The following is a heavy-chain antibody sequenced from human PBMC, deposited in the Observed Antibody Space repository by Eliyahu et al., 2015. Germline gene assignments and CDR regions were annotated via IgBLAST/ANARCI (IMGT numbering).Heavy chain of an antibody. J-gene: IGHJ4*02. D-gene: IGHD3-22*01. V-gene: IGHV1-46*01. CDR2: INPSGGST. CDR3: ARGHYYDSSAYSEY. Sequence: QVQLVQSGAEVKKPGASVKVSCKASGYTFXXYYMXWVRXAPGXGLXWMGIINPSGGSTTYAQKLQGRVTMTRDTSTSTVYMELSSLRSEDTAVYYCARGHYYDSSAYSEYWGQGTLVTVSS. CDR1: GYTFXXYY.